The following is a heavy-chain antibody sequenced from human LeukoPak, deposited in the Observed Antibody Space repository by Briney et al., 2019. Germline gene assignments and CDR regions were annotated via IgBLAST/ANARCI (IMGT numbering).Heavy chain of an antibody. Sequence: PSETLSLTCTVSGGSISSYYWSWIRQPPGKGLEWIGYIYYSGSTNYNPSLKSRVTISVDTSKNQFSLKLSSVTAADTAMYYCARLARDYYDSSGYPDYWGQGTLVTVSS. J-gene: IGHJ4*02. D-gene: IGHD3-22*01. V-gene: IGHV4-59*08. CDR2: IYYSGST. CDR3: ARLARDYYDSSGYPDY. CDR1: GGSISSYY.